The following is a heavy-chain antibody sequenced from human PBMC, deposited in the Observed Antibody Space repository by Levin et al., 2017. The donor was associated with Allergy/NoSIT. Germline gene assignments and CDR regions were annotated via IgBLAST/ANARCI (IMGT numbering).Heavy chain of an antibody. CDR2: INHSGST. CDR1: GGSFSGYY. CDR3: ARSGEYSSSSA. D-gene: IGHD6-6*01. Sequence: KPSETLSLTCAVYGGSFSGYYWSWIRQPPGKGLEWIGEINHSGSTNYNPSLKSRVTISVDTSKNQFSLKLSSVTAADTAVYYCARSGEYSSSSAWGQGTLVTVSS. V-gene: IGHV4-34*01. J-gene: IGHJ5*02.